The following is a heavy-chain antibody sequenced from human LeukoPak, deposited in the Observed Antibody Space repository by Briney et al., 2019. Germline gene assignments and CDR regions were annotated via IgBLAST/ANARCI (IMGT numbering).Heavy chain of an antibody. CDR1: GYTFMHYG. D-gene: IGHD2-15*01. Sequence: ASVKVSCKASGYTFMHYGIHWVRQAPGQGLEWLGWISAKNGDTNYAQKLQGRVTMTTDTSTSTAYMELRSLTSDDTAVYYGARRGPTPYYYYMDVWGNGTTVTVSS. CDR3: ARRGPTPYYYYMDV. J-gene: IGHJ6*03. CDR2: ISAKNGDT. V-gene: IGHV1-18*01.